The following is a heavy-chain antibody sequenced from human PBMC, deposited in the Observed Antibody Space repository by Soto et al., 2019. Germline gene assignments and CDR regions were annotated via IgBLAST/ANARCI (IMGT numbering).Heavy chain of an antibody. D-gene: IGHD2-21*02. CDR1: GGSINNGFHY. V-gene: IGHV4-39*01. CDR3: ARGDDFAGNDYFDY. J-gene: IGHJ4*02. CDR2: QYYSGST. Sequence: SETLSLTCTVSGGSINNGFHYWGWIRQPPGKGLEYIGSQYYSGSTYYNPSLQSRVAIFIDTSKNQFSLKLSSVTAADTAVYFCARGDDFAGNDYFDYWGQGTLVTVS.